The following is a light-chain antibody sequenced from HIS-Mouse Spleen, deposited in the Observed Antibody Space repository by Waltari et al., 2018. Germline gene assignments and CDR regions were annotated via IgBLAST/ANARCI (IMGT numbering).Light chain of an antibody. CDR1: QGISSY. CDR2: AAS. J-gene: IGKJ1*01. Sequence: DIQLTQSPSFLSASVGDRFTITCRASQGISSYLAWYQQKPGKAPKLLIYAASTLQSGVPSRFSGSASGTEFTLTISSLQPEDFATYYCQQLNSYPPTFGQGTKVEIK. CDR3: QQLNSYPPT. V-gene: IGKV1-9*01.